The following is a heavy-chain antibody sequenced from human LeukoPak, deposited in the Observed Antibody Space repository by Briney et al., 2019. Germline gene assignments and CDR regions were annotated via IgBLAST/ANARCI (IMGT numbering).Heavy chain of an antibody. CDR2: MNPNGGNT. D-gene: IGHD2-15*01. V-gene: IGHV1-8*01. CDR3: ARGRFPRAARDYYYYMDV. CDR1: GYTFTSYD. J-gene: IGHJ6*03. Sequence: ASVKVSCKASGYTFTSYDINWVRQATGQGLEWMGWMNPNGGNTGYAQKFQGRVTMTRNTSISTAYMELSSLRSEDTAVYYCARGRFPRAARDYYYYMDVWGKGTTVTVSS.